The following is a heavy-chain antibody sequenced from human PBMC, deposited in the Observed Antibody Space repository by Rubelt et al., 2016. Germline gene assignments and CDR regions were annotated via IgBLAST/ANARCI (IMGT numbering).Heavy chain of an antibody. D-gene: IGHD6-13*01. CDR3: AKGHSNLDY. CDR1: GFTYTYST. V-gene: IGHV3-23*01. CDR2: ISGNGGST. J-gene: IGHJ4*02. Sequence: VQPGRSLRLSCAASGFTYTYSTMTWVRQAPGKGLEWVSAISGNGGSTYYADSVRGRFTISRDNSRNTLYLQMNSLRAEDTAVYYCAKGHSNLDYWGQGTLVTVSS.